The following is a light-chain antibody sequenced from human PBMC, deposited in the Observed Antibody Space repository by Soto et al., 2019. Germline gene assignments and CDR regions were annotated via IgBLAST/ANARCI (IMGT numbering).Light chain of an antibody. Sequence: EIVLTQSPGTLSLSPGERAILSCRASQRVGSSSLAWYQQRPGQAPRLLIYGVSTRATGIPDRFSGSGSGTDFTLTISRLESEDFAVYFCQQFGTSPVFGGGHKVEI. CDR2: GVS. CDR1: QRVGSSS. V-gene: IGKV3-20*01. CDR3: QQFGTSPV. J-gene: IGKJ4*01.